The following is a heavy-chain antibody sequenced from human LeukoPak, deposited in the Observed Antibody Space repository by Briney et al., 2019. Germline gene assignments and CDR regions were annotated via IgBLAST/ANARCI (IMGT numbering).Heavy chain of an antibody. CDR3: ARAPPGFTYGPGDH. V-gene: IGHV1-18*01. CDR1: GYSFTSYG. Sequence: ASVKVSCKASGYSFTSYGFTWVRQAPGQGLEWMGWISTYDGNANYARKLQGRVTMTTDTSTITAYMELRSLRSDDAAVYYCARAPPGFTYGPGDHWGQGTLVTVSS. J-gene: IGHJ4*02. CDR2: ISTYDGNA. D-gene: IGHD3-10*01.